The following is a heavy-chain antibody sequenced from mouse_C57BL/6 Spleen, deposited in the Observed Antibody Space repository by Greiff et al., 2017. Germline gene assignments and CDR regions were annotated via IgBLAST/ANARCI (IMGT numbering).Heavy chain of an antibody. V-gene: IGHV5-4*01. CDR3: ARDRDSRSRDNAMDY. J-gene: IGHJ4*01. Sequence: EVLLVESGGGLVKPGGSLKLSCAASGFTFSSYAMSWVRQTPEKRLEWVATISDGGSYTYYPDNVKGRFTISRDNAKNNLYLQMSQLKSEDTAMYYCARDRDSRSRDNAMDYWGQGTSVTVSS. CDR2: ISDGGSYT. CDR1: GFTFSSYA. D-gene: IGHD3-3*01.